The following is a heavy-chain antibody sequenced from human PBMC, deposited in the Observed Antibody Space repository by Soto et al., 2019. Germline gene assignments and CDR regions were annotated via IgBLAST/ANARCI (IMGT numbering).Heavy chain of an antibody. J-gene: IGHJ5*02. CDR2: IYYSGST. Sequence: SETLSLTCTVSGGSISSSSYYWGWIRQPPGKGLEWIGSIYYSGSTYYNPSLKSRVTISVDTPKNQFSLKLSSVTAADTAVYYCARNTDFLRYFDWFSGKNWFDPWGQGTLVTVSS. CDR1: GGSISSSSYY. CDR3: ARNTDFLRYFDWFSGKNWFDP. D-gene: IGHD3-9*01. V-gene: IGHV4-39*01.